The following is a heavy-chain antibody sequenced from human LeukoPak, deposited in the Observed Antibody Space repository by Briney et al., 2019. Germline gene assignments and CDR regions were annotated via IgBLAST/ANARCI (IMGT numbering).Heavy chain of an antibody. CDR1: GGPFSGYY. CDR3: ARRTSSYYYYGMDV. V-gene: IGHV4-34*01. J-gene: IGHJ6*02. CDR2: INHSGST. D-gene: IGHD6-6*01. Sequence: SETLSLTCAVYGGPFSGYYWSWIRQPPGKGLEWIGEINHSGSTNYNPSLKSRVTISVDTSKNQFSLKLSSVTAADTAVYYCARRTSSYYYYGMDVWGQGTTVTVSS.